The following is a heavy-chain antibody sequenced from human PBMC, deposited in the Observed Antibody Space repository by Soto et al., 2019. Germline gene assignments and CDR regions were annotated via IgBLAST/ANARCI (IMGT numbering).Heavy chain of an antibody. Sequence: GASLKISCKGSGYSFSNNWIGWVRQMPGKGLERTGIIYPGDSDTRYTPSFQGQGTFSADRSISTAYLQWTSLKASDTAIYYCARLRGHASDYYYGIDVWGQGTTVTVSS. CDR2: IYPGDSDT. CDR1: GYSFSNNW. CDR3: ARLRGHASDYYYGIDV. J-gene: IGHJ6*02. V-gene: IGHV5-51*01.